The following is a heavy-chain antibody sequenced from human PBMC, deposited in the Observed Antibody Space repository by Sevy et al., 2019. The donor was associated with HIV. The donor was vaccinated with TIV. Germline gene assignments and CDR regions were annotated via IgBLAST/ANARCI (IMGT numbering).Heavy chain of an antibody. V-gene: IGHV1-69*13. Sequence: ASVKVSCKASGGTFSSYAISWVRQAPGQELEWMGGIIPIFGTANYAQKFQGRVTITADESTSTAYMELSSLRSEDTAVYYCARDPITPYSSGWYGYYFDYWGQGTLVTVSS. CDR2: IIPIFGTA. CDR3: ARDPITPYSSGWYGYYFDY. D-gene: IGHD6-19*01. J-gene: IGHJ4*02. CDR1: GGTFSSYA.